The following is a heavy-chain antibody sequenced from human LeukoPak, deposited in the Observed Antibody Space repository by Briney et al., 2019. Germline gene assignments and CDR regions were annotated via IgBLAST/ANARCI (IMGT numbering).Heavy chain of an antibody. J-gene: IGHJ4*02. V-gene: IGHV3-21*01. Sequence: GGSLRLSCAASGFTFSSYSMNWVRQAPGKGLGWVSSISSSSSYIYYADSVKGRFTISRDNAKNSLYLQMNSLRAEDTAVYYCARDSTYYYDSNGYPPDYWGQGTLVTVSS. D-gene: IGHD3-22*01. CDR1: GFTFSSYS. CDR2: ISSSSSYI. CDR3: ARDSTYYYDSNGYPPDY.